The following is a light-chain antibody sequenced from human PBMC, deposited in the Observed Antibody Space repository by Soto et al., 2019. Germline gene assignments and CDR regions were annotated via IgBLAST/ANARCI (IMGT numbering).Light chain of an antibody. Sequence: QSALTQPASVSGSPGQSITISCTGASSDVGTYNLVSWYQQNPGKAPKLIIYEVRKRPSGLSNRFSGSKSGNTASLTISGLQAEDEADYYCCSYAGSNSVKFGGGTKLTVL. V-gene: IGLV2-23*02. CDR2: EVR. CDR3: CSYAGSNSVK. CDR1: SSDVGTYNL. J-gene: IGLJ2*01.